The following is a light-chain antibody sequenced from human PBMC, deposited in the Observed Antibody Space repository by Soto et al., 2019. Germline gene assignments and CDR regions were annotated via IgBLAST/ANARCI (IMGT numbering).Light chain of an antibody. Sequence: EIVLTQSPGTLSLSPGERATLSCRASQSVSSSYLAWYQQKPGQAPRLLIYGASSRATGIPERFSGSVSGTDFTLTISRLEPEDFAVYFCQQYGSSPRTFGQGTRVELK. J-gene: IGKJ1*01. CDR2: GAS. CDR3: QQYGSSPRT. CDR1: QSVSSSY. V-gene: IGKV3-20*01.